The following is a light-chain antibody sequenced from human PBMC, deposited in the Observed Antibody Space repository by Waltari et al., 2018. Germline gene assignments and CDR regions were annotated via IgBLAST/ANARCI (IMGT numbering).Light chain of an antibody. Sequence: DIQMTQSPPSLSASVGDRVTITCRASQNINNYLNWYQQKPGKAPKPLIYGSSRLQSGVPSRFGGSGSGTDFTLTISSLQPEDFATYICQKTYKTATFGPGTTVD. V-gene: IGKV1-39*01. CDR1: QNINNY. J-gene: IGKJ3*01. CDR3: QKTYKTAT. CDR2: GSS.